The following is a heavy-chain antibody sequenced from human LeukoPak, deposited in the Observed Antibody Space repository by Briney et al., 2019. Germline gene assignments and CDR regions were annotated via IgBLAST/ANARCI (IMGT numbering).Heavy chain of an antibody. CDR3: VKDRGYNFFGIDA. CDR1: GFTFKNYG. J-gene: IGHJ6*02. D-gene: IGHD2-2*02. Sequence: QPGGSLRLSCAASGFTFKNYGIHWVRQAPGKGLEWVAVISYDGRRKHYADPVKGRFTISRDNSKNTLYLQVNNLRFEDTAVYFCVKDRGYNFFGIDAWGQGTTVTVSS. V-gene: IGHV3-30*18. CDR2: ISYDGRRK.